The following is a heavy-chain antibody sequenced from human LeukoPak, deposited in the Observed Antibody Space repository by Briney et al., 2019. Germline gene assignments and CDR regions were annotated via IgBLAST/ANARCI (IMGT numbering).Heavy chain of an antibody. D-gene: IGHD3-9*01. V-gene: IGHV3-48*03. CDR1: GFTFSSYE. CDR2: ISSSGSTI. CDR3: ARAFYDFLTGYLYYFDY. J-gene: IGHJ4*02. Sequence: GGSLRLSCAASGFTFSSYEMNWIRQAPGKGLEWVSYISSSGSTIYYADSVKGRFTISRDNAKNSLYLQMHSLRAEDTAVYYCARAFYDFLTGYLYYFDYWGQGTLVTVSS.